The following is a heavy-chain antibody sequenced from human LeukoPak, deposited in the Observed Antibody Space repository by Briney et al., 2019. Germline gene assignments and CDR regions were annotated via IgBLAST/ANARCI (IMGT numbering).Heavy chain of an antibody. CDR2: IKQDGTEK. Sequence: QPGGSLRLSCAASGFTVSNYWMTCVRQAPGKWLEWVANIKQDGTEKYYGYCVKGRFTCSRQNADNSLYLDMTSLRAEDTAVYYCTRDTGCPGGTCYSFYDYWGQGTLVTVSS. J-gene: IGHJ4*02. CDR3: TRDTGCPGGTCYSFYDY. CDR1: GFTVSNYW. D-gene: IGHD2-15*01. V-gene: IGHV3-7*01.